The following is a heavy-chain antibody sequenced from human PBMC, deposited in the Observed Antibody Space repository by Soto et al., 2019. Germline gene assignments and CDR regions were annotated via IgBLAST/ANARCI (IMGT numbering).Heavy chain of an antibody. Sequence: PSETLSLTCAVSGGSIIRDNFFWNWIRQRPGKGLEWIGYIYHSGATYYNPSLRSPVSISIDKAKNQFSLKLSSVTAADTAVYYCARCSGGSCYTFDYWGQGTLVTVSS. CDR2: IYHSGAT. CDR1: GGSIIRDNFF. J-gene: IGHJ4*02. CDR3: ARCSGGSCYTFDY. V-gene: IGHV4-31*11. D-gene: IGHD2-15*01.